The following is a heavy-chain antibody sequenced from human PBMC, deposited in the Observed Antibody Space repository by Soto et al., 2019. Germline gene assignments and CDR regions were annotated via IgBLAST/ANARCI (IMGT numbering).Heavy chain of an antibody. D-gene: IGHD1-7*01. CDR2: ISYDGSNK. V-gene: IGHV3-30*18. CDR3: AKDRTSTWTWYFDY. Sequence: GGSLRLSCAASGFTFSSYCMHWVRQAPGKGLEWVAVISYDGSNKYYADSVKGRFTISRDNSKNTLYLQMNSLRAEDTAVYYCAKDRTSTWTWYFDYWGQGTLVTVSS. J-gene: IGHJ4*02. CDR1: GFTFSSYC.